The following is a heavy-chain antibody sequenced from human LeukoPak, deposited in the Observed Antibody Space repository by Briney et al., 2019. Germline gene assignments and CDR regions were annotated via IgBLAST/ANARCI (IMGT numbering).Heavy chain of an antibody. J-gene: IGHJ3*02. CDR3: ARVEWFGESDDASDI. CDR1: GGSISSYY. CDR2: IYYSGST. V-gene: IGHV4-59*01. D-gene: IGHD3-10*01. Sequence: SETLSLTCTVSGGSISSYYWSWIRQPPGKRLEWIGYIYYSGSTNYNPSLKSRVTISVDTSKNQFSLKLSSVTAADTAVYYCARVEWFGESDDASDIWGQGTMVTVSS.